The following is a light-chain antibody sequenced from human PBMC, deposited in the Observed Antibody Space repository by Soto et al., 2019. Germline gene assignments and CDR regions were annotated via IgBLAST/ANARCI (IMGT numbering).Light chain of an antibody. V-gene: IGKV3-20*01. CDR3: QYYGSSPWT. CDR2: SAF. J-gene: IGKJ1*01. Sequence: EIVLTQSPGTLSLSPGERGTLSCRASQSVSSNYLAWYQQKPGQAPRLLIYSAFSMAPGIPDRFSGSGSGTDFTLTISRLEPEDFAVYYCQYYGSSPWTFDQGTKVEIK. CDR1: QSVSSNY.